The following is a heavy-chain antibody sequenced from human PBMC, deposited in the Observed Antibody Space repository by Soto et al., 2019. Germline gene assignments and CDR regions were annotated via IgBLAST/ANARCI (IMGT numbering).Heavy chain of an antibody. CDR1: GHTFTSYG. D-gene: IGHD3-10*01. CDR2: ISAYNDNT. J-gene: IGHJ4*02. V-gene: IGHV1-18*01. CDR3: ARYSVVRTVINHGPRY. Sequence: ASVKVSCKASGHTFTSYGISWVRQAPGQGLEWMGWISAYNDNTNYAQKLQGRVTMTTDTSTTTAHIQLRNLRSDDTAVDYWARYSVVRTVINHGPRYWGQGTMVTGSS.